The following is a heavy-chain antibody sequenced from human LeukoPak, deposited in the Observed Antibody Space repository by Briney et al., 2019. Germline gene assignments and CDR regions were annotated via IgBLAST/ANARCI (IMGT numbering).Heavy chain of an antibody. V-gene: IGHV4-39*01. J-gene: IGHJ6*02. CDR2: IYYSGST. Sequence: SETLSLTCTVSGGSISSSSYYWGWIRQPPGKGLEWIGSIYYSGSTYYNPSLKSRVTISVDTSKNQFSLKLSSVTAADTAVYYCARMAVPDYDFWSGFLRPMDVWGQGTTVTVSS. CDR1: GGSISSSSYY. CDR3: ARMAVPDYDFWSGFLRPMDV. D-gene: IGHD3-3*01.